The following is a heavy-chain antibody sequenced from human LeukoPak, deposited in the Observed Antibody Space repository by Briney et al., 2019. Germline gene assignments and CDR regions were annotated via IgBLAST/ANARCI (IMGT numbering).Heavy chain of an antibody. CDR1: GGSFSGYY. J-gene: IGHJ6*03. Sequence: SETLSLTCAVYGGSFSGYYWSWIRQPPGKGLEWIGEINHSGSTNYNPSLKSRVTISVDTSKNQFSLKLSSVTAADTAVYYCARVEEGYGSGRRENYFYYYMDVWGKGTTVTISS. CDR3: ARVEEGYGSGRRENYFYYYMDV. D-gene: IGHD3-10*01. CDR2: INHSGST. V-gene: IGHV4-34*01.